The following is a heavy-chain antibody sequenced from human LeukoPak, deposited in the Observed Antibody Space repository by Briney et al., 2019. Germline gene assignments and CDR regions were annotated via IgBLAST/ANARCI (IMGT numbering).Heavy chain of an antibody. V-gene: IGHV4-4*07. D-gene: IGHD6-13*01. J-gene: IGHJ4*02. Sequence: SETLSLTCTVSGASVSTYYWRWIRQPAGKGLEWIGRLYTSGSTNYNPSLKSRVTISVDKSKNQFSLKVTSVTAADTAVYYCARGSWSFDYWGQGTLVTVSS. CDR2: LYTSGST. CDR3: ARGSWSFDY. CDR1: GASVSTYY.